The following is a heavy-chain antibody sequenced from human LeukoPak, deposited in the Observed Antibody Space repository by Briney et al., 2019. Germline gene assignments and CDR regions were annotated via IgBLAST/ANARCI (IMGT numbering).Heavy chain of an antibody. CDR1: GFTFSSYS. CDR2: ISSSSSYI. Sequence: PGGSLILSCAASGFTFSSYSMNWVRQAPGKGLEWVSSISSSSSYIYYADSVKGRFTISRDNAKNSLYLQMNSLRAEDTAVYYCARASHLSSGATADYWGQGTLVTVSS. D-gene: IGHD1-26*01. V-gene: IGHV3-21*01. J-gene: IGHJ4*02. CDR3: ARASHLSSGATADY.